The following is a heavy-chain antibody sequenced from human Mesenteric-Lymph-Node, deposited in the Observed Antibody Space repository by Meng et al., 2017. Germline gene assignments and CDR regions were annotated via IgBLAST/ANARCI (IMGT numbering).Heavy chain of an antibody. CDR3: ARRPTGIDY. D-gene: IGHD2-8*02. J-gene: IGHJ4*02. V-gene: IGHV4-34*12. CDR1: GGSLRGAY. CDR2: IIHGGSP. Sequence: QVQLQRWAAGLFKPSETLSLTCAVNGGSLRGAYWNWIRQPPGKGLEWIGEIIHGGSPSYNPSLKSRVTISIDTSKNQLSLMPSSVTAADTAVYYCARRPTGIDYWGQGTLVTVSS.